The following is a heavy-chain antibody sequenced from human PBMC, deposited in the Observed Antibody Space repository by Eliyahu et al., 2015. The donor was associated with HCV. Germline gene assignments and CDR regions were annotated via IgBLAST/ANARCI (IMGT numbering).Heavy chain of an antibody. J-gene: IGHJ5*02. V-gene: IGHV4-34*01. CDR3: ARVRNTNPSSSWYRRLNWFDP. D-gene: IGHD6-13*01. CDR1: GXSFSGXY. Sequence: QVQLQQWGAGLLKPSETLSLTCAXXGXSFSGXYXRWXRQPPGKGLEWIGEINHSGSTNXXPSLKSRVTISVDTSKNQFSLKLSSVTAADTAVYYCARVRNTNPSSSWYRRLNWFDPWGQGTLVTVSS. CDR2: INHSGST.